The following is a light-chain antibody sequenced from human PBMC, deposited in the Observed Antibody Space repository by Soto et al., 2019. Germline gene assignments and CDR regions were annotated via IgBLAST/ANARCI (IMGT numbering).Light chain of an antibody. J-gene: IGLJ1*01. CDR2: EGS. CDR1: SSDVGSYNL. V-gene: IGLV2-23*01. Sequence: QSALTQPASVSGSPGQSITISCTGTSSDVGSYNLVSWYQQHPGKAPKLMIYEGSKRPSGVSNRFSGSKSGNTASLTISGLQAEDEADYHCCSYAGSSTYAFGTGTKLTVL. CDR3: CSYAGSSTYA.